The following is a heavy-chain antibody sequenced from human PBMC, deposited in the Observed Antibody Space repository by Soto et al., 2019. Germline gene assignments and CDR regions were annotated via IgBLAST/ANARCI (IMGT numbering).Heavy chain of an antibody. D-gene: IGHD3-3*01. CDR2: ISYDGSNK. J-gene: IGHJ6*02. Sequence: GGSLRLSCAASGFTFSSYGMHWVRQAPGKGLEWVAVISYDGSNKYYADSVKGRFTISRDNSKNTLYLQMNSLRAEDTAVYYCAKDPYYDFWSGYYYYGMDVWGQGTTVTVSS. CDR1: GFTFSSYG. CDR3: AKDPYYDFWSGYYYYGMDV. V-gene: IGHV3-30*18.